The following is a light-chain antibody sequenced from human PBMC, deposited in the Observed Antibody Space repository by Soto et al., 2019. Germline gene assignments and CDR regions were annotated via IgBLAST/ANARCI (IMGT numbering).Light chain of an antibody. CDR2: SAS. Sequence: DIQMTQSPSSLSASVGDRVTITCRASHSISRYLNWYQQRPGKAPKRLISSASTLETGVPSRFSGTGSGTEFTLTISSLQPEDFATYYCQQHAAYPRDFGQGTKVDIK. J-gene: IGKJ1*01. CDR3: QQHAAYPRD. CDR1: HSISRY. V-gene: IGKV1-17*01.